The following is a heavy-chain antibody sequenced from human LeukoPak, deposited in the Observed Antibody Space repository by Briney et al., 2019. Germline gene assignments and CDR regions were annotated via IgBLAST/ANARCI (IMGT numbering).Heavy chain of an antibody. CDR2: MNPNSGNT. V-gene: IGHV1-8*01. CDR3: ARDREMFREFHYYFDY. Sequence: ASVKVSCKASGYTFTSYDINWVRQATGQGLEWMGWMNPNSGNTGYAQKFQGRVTMTRNTSISTAYMDLSSLRSEDTAVYYCARDREMFREFHYYFDYWGQGTLVTVSS. D-gene: IGHD3-10*02. J-gene: IGHJ4*02. CDR1: GYTFTSYD.